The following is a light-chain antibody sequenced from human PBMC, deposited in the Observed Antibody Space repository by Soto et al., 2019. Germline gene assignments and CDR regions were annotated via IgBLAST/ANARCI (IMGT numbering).Light chain of an antibody. CDR2: AAF. CDR1: QSISSY. V-gene: IGKV1-39*01. Sequence: DIQMTQSPSSLSASVGDRVTITCRASQSISSYLNWYQQKPGKAPNLLIYAAFSLQSGVPSKFSGSGSGTDFTLTISSLQPEDFATYYCQQSYSSPFTFGPGTKVDIK. J-gene: IGKJ3*01. CDR3: QQSYSSPFT.